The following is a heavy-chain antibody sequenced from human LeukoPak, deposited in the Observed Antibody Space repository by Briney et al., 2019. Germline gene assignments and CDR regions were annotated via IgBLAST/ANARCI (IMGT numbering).Heavy chain of an antibody. Sequence: SETLSLTCTVSGVSISNNLLSWGWIRQPPGRGLEWIGNIDHTGSTYYNPSLKNRVTISVDTSKNQFSLRLSSVTAADTAVYYCARGPPDFYNSGSYYNGYNWFDSWGQGTLVTVSS. J-gene: IGHJ5*01. CDR2: IDHTGST. V-gene: IGHV4-39*07. D-gene: IGHD3-10*01. CDR1: GVSISNNLLS. CDR3: ARGPPDFYNSGSYYNGYNWFDS.